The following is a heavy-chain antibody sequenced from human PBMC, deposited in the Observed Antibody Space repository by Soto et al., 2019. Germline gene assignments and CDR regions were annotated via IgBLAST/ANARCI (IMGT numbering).Heavy chain of an antibody. Sequence: GGSLRLSCAASGFTFSSYSMNWVRQAPGKGLEWVSVIRSGRSNKYYTDSVKGRFTISRDNSKNTLYLQMNSLRAEDTAVYYCARPTYNDNGSGAMDYWGQGTVVTVSS. CDR3: ARPTYNDNGSGAMDY. D-gene: IGHD3-9*01. CDR2: IRSGRSNK. J-gene: IGHJ4*01. CDR1: GFTFSSYS. V-gene: IGHV3-48*01.